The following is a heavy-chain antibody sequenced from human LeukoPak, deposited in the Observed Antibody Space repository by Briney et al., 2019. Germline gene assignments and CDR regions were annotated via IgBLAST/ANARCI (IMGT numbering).Heavy chain of an antibody. J-gene: IGHJ5*02. CDR1: GGSISSYY. CDR2: IYYSGST. CDR3: ARGAYRAPDWFDP. Sequence: SETLSLTCTVSGGSISSYYWSWIRQPPGKGLEWIGYIYYSGSTNYNPSLKSRVTISVDTSKNQFSLKLSSVTAADTAVYYCARGAYRAPDWFDPWGQGTPVTVSS. D-gene: IGHD1-26*01. V-gene: IGHV4-59*08.